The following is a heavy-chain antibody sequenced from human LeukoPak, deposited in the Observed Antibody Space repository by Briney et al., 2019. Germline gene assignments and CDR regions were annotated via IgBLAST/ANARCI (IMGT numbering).Heavy chain of an antibody. V-gene: IGHV1-18*01. Sequence: ASVKVSCKASGYTFTSYGISWVRQAPGQGLEWMGWISAYNGNTNYAQKLQGSVTMTTDTSTSTAYMELRSLRSDGTAVYYCARDGPRGIVGARGAFDIWGQGTMVTVSS. CDR2: ISAYNGNT. CDR3: ARDGPRGIVGARGAFDI. J-gene: IGHJ3*02. D-gene: IGHD1-26*01. CDR1: GYTFTSYG.